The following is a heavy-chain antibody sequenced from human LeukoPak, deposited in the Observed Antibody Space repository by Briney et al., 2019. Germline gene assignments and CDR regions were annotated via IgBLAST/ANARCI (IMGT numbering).Heavy chain of an antibody. CDR2: ISYDGSNK. CDR1: GFTFSSYA. V-gene: IGHV3-30*04. CDR3: ARNPPPVPAAIRNYGYYYYGMDV. Sequence: GGSLRLSCAASGFTFSSYAMHWVRQAPGKGLEWVAVISYDGSNKYYADSVKGRFTISRDNSKNTLYLQMNSLRAEDTAVYYCARNPPPVPAAIRNYGYYYYGMDVWGQGTTVTVSS. J-gene: IGHJ6*02. D-gene: IGHD2-2*02.